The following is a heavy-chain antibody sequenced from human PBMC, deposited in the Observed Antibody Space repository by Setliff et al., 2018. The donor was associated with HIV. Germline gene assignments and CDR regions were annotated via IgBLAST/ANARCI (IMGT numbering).Heavy chain of an antibody. CDR2: INAGNGNT. CDR3: ARGPLSSSWYNWFDP. J-gene: IGHJ5*02. V-gene: IGHV1-3*01. D-gene: IGHD6-13*01. CDR1: GYTFTDYT. Sequence: ASVKVSCKASGYTFTDYTIHWVRQAPGQRLEWMGWINAGNGNTKYSQKFQGRVSITRDTSASKAYPELRSLRSEDTAVYYCARGPLSSSWYNWFDPWGQGTLVTVSS.